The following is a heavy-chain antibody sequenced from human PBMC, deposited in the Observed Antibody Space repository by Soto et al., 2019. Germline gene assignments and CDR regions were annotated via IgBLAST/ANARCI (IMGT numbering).Heavy chain of an antibody. Sequence: GESLKISCKGSEYSFTSYWIGWVRQMPGKGLEWMGIIYPGDSDTRYSPSFQGQVTISADKSISTAYLQWSSLKASDTAMYYCARLGCGYCSGGLNYYYGMDVWGQGTTVTVSS. D-gene: IGHD2-15*01. CDR3: ARLGCGYCSGGLNYYYGMDV. CDR2: IYPGDSDT. J-gene: IGHJ6*02. CDR1: EYSFTSYW. V-gene: IGHV5-51*01.